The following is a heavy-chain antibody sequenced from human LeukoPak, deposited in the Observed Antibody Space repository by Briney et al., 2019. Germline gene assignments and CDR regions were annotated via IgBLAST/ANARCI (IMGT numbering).Heavy chain of an antibody. CDR3: ARATIFGLGLDY. J-gene: IGHJ4*02. V-gene: IGHV4-61*02. CDR2: IYTSGST. Sequence: PSETLSLTCTVSGGSISIGSYYWSWVRQPAGKGLEWIGRIYTSGSTNYNPSPKSRVTISVDTSKNQFSLKLSSVSAADTAVYYCARATIFGLGLDYWCQGTLVTVSS. D-gene: IGHD3-3*01. CDR1: GGSISIGSYY.